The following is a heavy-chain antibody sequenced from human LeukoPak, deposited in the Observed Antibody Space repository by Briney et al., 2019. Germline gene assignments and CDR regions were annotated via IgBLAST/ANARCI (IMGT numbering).Heavy chain of an antibody. CDR1: GFTFSSYG. CDR2: ITSSSSYI. V-gene: IGHV3-21*01. Sequence: GRSLTLSCAASGFTFSSYGMNWVRQAPGKGLEWVSSITSSSSYIYYADSVKGRFTISRDNAKNSLYLQMNSLRAEDTAVYYCARSYSSSRGTFDYWGQGTLVTVSS. J-gene: IGHJ4*02. CDR3: ARSYSSSRGTFDY. D-gene: IGHD6-6*01.